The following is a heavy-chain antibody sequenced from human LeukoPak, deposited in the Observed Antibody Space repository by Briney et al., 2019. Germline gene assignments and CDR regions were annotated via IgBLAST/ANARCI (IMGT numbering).Heavy chain of an antibody. D-gene: IGHD2-2*03. Sequence: PSETLSPTCAVYGGSFSGYYWSWIRQPPGKGLEWIGYIYYSGSTNYNPSLKSRVTISVDTSKNQFSLKLSSVTAADTAVYYCATKIGYCSSTSCYSWFDPWGQGTLVTVSS. CDR1: GGSFSGYY. J-gene: IGHJ5*02. CDR2: IYYSGST. CDR3: ATKIGYCSSTSCYSWFDP. V-gene: IGHV4-59*01.